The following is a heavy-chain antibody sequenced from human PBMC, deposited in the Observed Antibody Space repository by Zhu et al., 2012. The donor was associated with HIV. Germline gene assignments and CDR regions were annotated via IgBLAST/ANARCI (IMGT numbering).Heavy chain of an antibody. CDR1: GGSFSVYY. Sequence: QVQLQQWDAGLLKPSETLSLTCAVYGGSFSVYYWSWIRQPPGKGLEWIGEINHSGSTNYNPSLKSRVTISVDTSKNQFSLKLTSVTAADTAVYYCARVYYSSGWSDYWGQGTLVTVSS. V-gene: IGHV4-34*01. D-gene: IGHD6-19*01. J-gene: IGHJ4*02. CDR3: ARVYYSSGWSDY. CDR2: INHSGST.